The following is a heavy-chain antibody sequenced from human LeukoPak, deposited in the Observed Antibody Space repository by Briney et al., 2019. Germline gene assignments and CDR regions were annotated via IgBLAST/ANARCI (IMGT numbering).Heavy chain of an antibody. J-gene: IGHJ5*02. Sequence: ASVKVSCKASRYTFPGHYMHWVRPAPGQGLEWMGWINPNSGGTNYAQKFQGRVTMTRDTSIGTAYMELSRLRSDDTAVYYCARSLWFGELCWFDPWCRGAVVTVSS. V-gene: IGHV1-2*02. CDR3: ARSLWFGELCWFDP. D-gene: IGHD3-10*01. CDR1: RYTFPGHY. CDR2: INPNSGGT.